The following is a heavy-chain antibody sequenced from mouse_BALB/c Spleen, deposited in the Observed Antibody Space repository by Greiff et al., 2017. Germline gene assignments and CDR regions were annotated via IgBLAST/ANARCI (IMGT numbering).Heavy chain of an antibody. D-gene: IGHD2-3*01. CDR1: GYTFTSYW. Sequence: QVQLKQSGAELAKPGASVKMSCKASGYTFTSYWMHWVKQRPGQGLEWIGYINPSTGYTEYNQKFKDKATLTADKSSSTAYMQLSSLTSEDSAVYYCARWLLHAMDYWGQGTSVTVSS. CDR3: ARWLLHAMDY. CDR2: INPSTGYT. V-gene: IGHV1-7*01. J-gene: IGHJ4*01.